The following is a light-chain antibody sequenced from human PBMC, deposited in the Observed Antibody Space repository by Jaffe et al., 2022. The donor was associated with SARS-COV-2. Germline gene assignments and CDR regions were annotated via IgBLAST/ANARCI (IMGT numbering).Light chain of an antibody. J-gene: IGKJ5*01. CDR1: QDISNH. CDR2: GAS. V-gene: IGKV1-33*01. CDR3: QQYHSFPT. Sequence: DIQMTQSPSSLSASVGDRVTITCQASQDISNHLNWYQQKPGKAPKLLIHGASNLETGVPSSFSGSGSGTDFTFTISSLQPEDIATYYCQQYHSFPTFGQGTRLEIK.